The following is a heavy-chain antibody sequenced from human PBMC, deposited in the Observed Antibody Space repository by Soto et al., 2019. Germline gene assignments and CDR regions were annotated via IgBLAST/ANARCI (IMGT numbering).Heavy chain of an antibody. V-gene: IGHV1-69*01. Sequence: QVQLVQSGAEVKKPGSSVKVSCKASGGTFSSYAISWVRQAPGQGLEWMAGSIPIFGTANYAQKFQGRVTITADESTSTAYMELSSLRSEDTAVYYCAGLYGGIIVGAFDIWGQGTMVTVSS. CDR1: GGTFSSYA. J-gene: IGHJ3*02. CDR3: AGLYGGIIVGAFDI. CDR2: SIPIFGTA. D-gene: IGHD4-17*01.